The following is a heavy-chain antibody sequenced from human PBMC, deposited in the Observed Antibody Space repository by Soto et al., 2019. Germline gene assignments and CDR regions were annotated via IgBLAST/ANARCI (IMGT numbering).Heavy chain of an antibody. D-gene: IGHD3-22*01. J-gene: IGHJ4*02. Sequence: SETLSLTCAVSGGSISSSNWWSWVRQPPGKGLEWIGEISHSGSTKYNPSLKSRVSISVDKSKNQFSLKLSSVTAADTAVYYCARDEYDSSGYYQSSFDYWGQGTLVTVS. CDR1: GGSISSSNW. CDR3: ARDEYDSSGYYQSSFDY. V-gene: IGHV4-4*02. CDR2: ISHSGST.